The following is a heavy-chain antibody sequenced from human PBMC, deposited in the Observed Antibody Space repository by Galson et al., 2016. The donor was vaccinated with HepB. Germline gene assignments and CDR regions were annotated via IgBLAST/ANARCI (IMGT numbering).Heavy chain of an antibody. D-gene: IGHD4-11*01. CDR3: AREAAPGDDYSLAY. CDR1: KYTFTVYY. J-gene: IGHJ4*02. Sequence: SVKVSCKASKYTFTVYYIHWVRQAPGQGLEWMGWISPNSGGTHYAQTFPGRVTMTRDTSITTAYMELSSLRSDDTAVYYCAREAAPGDDYSLAYWGQGTLVTVSS. V-gene: IGHV1-2*02. CDR2: ISPNSGGT.